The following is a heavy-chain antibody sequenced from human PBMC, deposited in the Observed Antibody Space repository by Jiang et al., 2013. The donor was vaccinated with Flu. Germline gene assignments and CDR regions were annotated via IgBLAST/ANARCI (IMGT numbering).Heavy chain of an antibody. J-gene: IGHJ4*02. Sequence: LVKPSETLSLTCAIYGGSFSGYYWSWIRQPPGKGLEWIGEINHSGSTNYNPSLKSRVTISVDTSKNQFSLKLSSVTAADTAVYYCAREGRSYGYSSGWYTDPGDYWGQGTLVTVSS. CDR1: GGSFSGYY. V-gene: IGHV4-34*01. D-gene: IGHD6-19*01. CDR2: INHSGST. CDR3: AREGRSYGYSSGWYTDPGDY.